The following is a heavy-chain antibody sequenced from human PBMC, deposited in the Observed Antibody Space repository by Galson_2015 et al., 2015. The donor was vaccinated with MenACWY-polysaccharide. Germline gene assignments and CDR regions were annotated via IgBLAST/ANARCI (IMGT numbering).Heavy chain of an antibody. CDR3: AKGDRSSSSEYSYYGMDV. V-gene: IGHV3-7*01. J-gene: IGHJ6*02. CDR2: IKQDGSEK. D-gene: IGHD6-6*01. CDR1: GFTFSNSW. Sequence: SLRLSCAASGFTFSNSWMSWVRQAPGKGLEWVANIKQDGSEKYYVDSVKGRFTISRDNAKNSLYLQMNSLRAEDTAVYYCAKGDRSSSSEYSYYGMDVWGQGTTVTVSS.